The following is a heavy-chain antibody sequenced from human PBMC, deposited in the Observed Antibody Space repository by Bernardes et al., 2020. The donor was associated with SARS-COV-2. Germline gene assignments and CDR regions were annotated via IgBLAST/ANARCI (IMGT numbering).Heavy chain of an antibody. J-gene: IGHJ4*02. CDR2: FDPEDGET. V-gene: IGHV1-24*01. CDR1: GYTLTELS. CDR3: ASLTIVGARAPYYFDY. D-gene: IGHD1-26*01. Sequence: ASVKVSCKVSGYTLTELSMHWVRQAPGQGLEWMGGFDPEDGETIYAQKFQGRVTMTEDTSTDTAYMELSSLRSEDTAVYYCASLTIVGARAPYYFDYWGQGTLVTVSS.